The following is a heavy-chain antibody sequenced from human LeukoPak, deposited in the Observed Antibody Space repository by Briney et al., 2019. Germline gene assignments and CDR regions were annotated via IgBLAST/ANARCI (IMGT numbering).Heavy chain of an antibody. D-gene: IGHD2-2*02. Sequence: GGTLRLSCAASGFTFSSYGMSWVRQAPGKGLEWVSAISGSGGSTYYADSVKGRFTISRDNSKNTLYLQMNSLRAEDTAVYYCAKIPGYYFDYWGQGTLVTVSS. CDR3: AKIPGYYFDY. CDR2: ISGSGGST. CDR1: GFTFSSYG. J-gene: IGHJ4*02. V-gene: IGHV3-23*01.